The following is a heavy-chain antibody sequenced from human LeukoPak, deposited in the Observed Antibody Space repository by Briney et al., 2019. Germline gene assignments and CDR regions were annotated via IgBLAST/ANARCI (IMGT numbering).Heavy chain of an antibody. CDR1: GFTFSSYA. V-gene: IGHV3-23*01. CDR2: ISGSGGST. J-gene: IGHJ4*02. D-gene: IGHD3-3*01. CDR3: AKGTHYYDFWSGYYFDY. Sequence: GGSLSLSCAASGFTFSSYAMSWVRQAPGKGLEWVSAISGSGGSTYYADSVKGRFTISRDNSKNTLYLQMNSLRAEDTAVYYCAKGTHYYDFWSGYYFDYWGQGTLVTVSS.